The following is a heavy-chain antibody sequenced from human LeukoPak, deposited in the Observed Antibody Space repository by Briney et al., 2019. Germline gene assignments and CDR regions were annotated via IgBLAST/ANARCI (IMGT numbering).Heavy chain of an antibody. D-gene: IGHD3-10*01. CDR3: AGSGSYNGAFDP. Sequence: SETLSLTCTVSGGSISSYYWSWIRQPPGKGLEWIGYIYYSGSTNYNPSLKSRVTISVDTSKNQFSLKLSSVTAADTAVYYCAGSGSYNGAFDPWGQGTLVTVSS. V-gene: IGHV4-59*01. J-gene: IGHJ5*02. CDR2: IYYSGST. CDR1: GGSISSYY.